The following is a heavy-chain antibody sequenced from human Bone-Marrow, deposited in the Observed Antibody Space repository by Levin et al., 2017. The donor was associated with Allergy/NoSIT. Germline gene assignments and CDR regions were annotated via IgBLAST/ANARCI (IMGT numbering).Heavy chain of an antibody. CDR2: IYSGGST. D-gene: IGHD3-10*01. CDR1: GFTVSSNY. J-gene: IGHJ4*02. CDR3: ARGWFGDWVSH. Sequence: PGGSLRLSCAASGFTVSSNYMSWVRQAPGKGPEWVSVIYSGGSTYYADSVKGRFTISRDNSKNTLYLQMNSLRAADTAVDYCARGWFGDWVSHWGQGTLVTVSS. V-gene: IGHV3-53*01.